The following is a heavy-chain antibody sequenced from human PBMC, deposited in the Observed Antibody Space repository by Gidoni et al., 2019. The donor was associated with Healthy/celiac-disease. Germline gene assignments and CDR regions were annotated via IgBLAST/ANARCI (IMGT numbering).Heavy chain of an antibody. CDR3: AADRWVGETGDAFDI. V-gene: IGHV1-58*01. CDR1: GFTFTSSA. CDR2: IVVGSGNT. J-gene: IGHJ3*02. D-gene: IGHD1-26*01. Sequence: QLQLVQSGPEVKKPGTSVKVSCTASGFTFTSSAVQWVRQARGQRLEWIGWIVVGSGNTNYAQKFQERVTITRDMSTSTAYMELSSLRSEDTAVYYCAADRWVGETGDAFDIWGQGTMVTVSS.